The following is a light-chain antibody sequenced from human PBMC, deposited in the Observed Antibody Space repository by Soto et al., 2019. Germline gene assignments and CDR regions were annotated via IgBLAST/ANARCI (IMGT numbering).Light chain of an antibody. Sequence: QSALTQPASVSGSPGQSITISCTGTSSDVGGYNYVSWYQQHPDEAPKLMIYEVSNRPSEVSNRFSGSKSGNTASLTISGLQAEDEAYYYCSSYSRSTTLGIFGGGTKVTVL. J-gene: IGLJ2*01. CDR1: SSDVGGYNY. CDR2: EVS. V-gene: IGLV2-14*01. CDR3: SSYSRSTTLGI.